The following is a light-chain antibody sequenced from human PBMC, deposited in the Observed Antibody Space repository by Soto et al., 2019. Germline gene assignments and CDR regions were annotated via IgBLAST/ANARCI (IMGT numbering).Light chain of an antibody. Sequence: QSVLTQPASVSGSPGQSITISCTRTSSDVGGYNYVSWYQQHPGKAPKLIIYDVDNRPSGISSRFSGSKSGNTASLTISGLQAEDEADYYCSSFSYSSTPNYVFGTGTKVTVL. CDR2: DVD. CDR3: SSFSYSSTPNYV. J-gene: IGLJ1*01. V-gene: IGLV2-14*01. CDR1: SSDVGGYNY.